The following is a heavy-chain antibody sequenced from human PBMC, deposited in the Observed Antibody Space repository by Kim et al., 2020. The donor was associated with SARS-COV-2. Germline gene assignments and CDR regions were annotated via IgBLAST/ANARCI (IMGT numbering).Heavy chain of an antibody. CDR2: ISSSSSTI. CDR3: ARVFWEQQLVLENYFDY. J-gene: IGHJ4*02. Sequence: GGSLRLSCAASGFTFSSYSMNWVRQAPGKGLEWVSYISSSSSTIYYADSVKGRFTISRDNAKNSLYLQMNSLRAEDTAVYYCARVFWEQQLVLENYFDYWGQGTLVTVSS. CDR1: GFTFSSYS. D-gene: IGHD6-13*01. V-gene: IGHV3-48*04.